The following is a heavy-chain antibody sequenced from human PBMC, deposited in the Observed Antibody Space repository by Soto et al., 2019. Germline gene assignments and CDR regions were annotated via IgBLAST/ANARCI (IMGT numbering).Heavy chain of an antibody. CDR2: TSYDGSHK. Sequence: QVQLVESGGGVVQPGRSLRLYCAASGFTFISYAIYWVRQAPGKGLEWVAVTSYDGSHKYYADSVKGRFTISRDNSKNTLYLQMNSLRAEDTAVYYCARRDYAFGYFDYWGQGTLVTVSS. D-gene: IGHD4-17*01. CDR3: ARRDYAFGYFDY. V-gene: IGHV3-30-3*01. CDR1: GFTFISYA. J-gene: IGHJ4*02.